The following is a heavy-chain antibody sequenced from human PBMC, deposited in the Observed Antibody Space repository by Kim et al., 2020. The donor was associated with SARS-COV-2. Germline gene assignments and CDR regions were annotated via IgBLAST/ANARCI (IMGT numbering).Heavy chain of an antibody. CDR3: AKDQGEVDY. J-gene: IGHJ4*02. CDR1: GFTFSSYA. V-gene: IGHV3-23*01. Sequence: GGSLRLSCAASGFTFSSYAMSWVCQAPGKGQEGCSAISGNGGSTYNADTVKGRFTIARANAKNTLYLQMNSLRAEDTAVYYCAKDQGEVDYWGQGTLVTVSS. CDR2: ISGNGGST. D-gene: IGHD3-16*01.